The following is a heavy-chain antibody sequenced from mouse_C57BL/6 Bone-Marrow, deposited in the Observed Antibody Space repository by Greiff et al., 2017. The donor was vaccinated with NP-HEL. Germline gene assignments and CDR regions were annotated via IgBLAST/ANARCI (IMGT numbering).Heavy chain of an antibody. CDR1: GFNIKDDY. D-gene: IGHD2-4*01. Sequence: VQLQQSGAELVRPGASVKLSCTASGFNIKDDYMHWVKQRPEQGLEWIGWIDPENGDTEYASKFQGKATITADTSSNTAYLQLSSLTSEDTAVYYCTTDYGAWFAYLGQGTLVTVSA. CDR2: IDPENGDT. CDR3: TTDYGAWFAY. J-gene: IGHJ3*01. V-gene: IGHV14-4*01.